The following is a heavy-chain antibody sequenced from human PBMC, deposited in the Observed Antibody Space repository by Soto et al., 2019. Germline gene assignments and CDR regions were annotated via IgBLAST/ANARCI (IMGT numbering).Heavy chain of an antibody. CDR2: IYYSGTT. CDR1: GGSISSGGYY. CDR3: ARDLTYSSIVGGMDV. J-gene: IGHJ6*02. V-gene: IGHV4-31*03. Sequence: QVQLQESGPGLVKPSQTLSLTCTVSGGSISSGGYYWSWIRQHPGKGLEWIGYIYYSGTTYYNPSVKSRVTISVDTSKNQFSLKLSSVTAADTAVYYCARDLTYSSIVGGMDVWGQGTTVTVSS. D-gene: IGHD6-13*01.